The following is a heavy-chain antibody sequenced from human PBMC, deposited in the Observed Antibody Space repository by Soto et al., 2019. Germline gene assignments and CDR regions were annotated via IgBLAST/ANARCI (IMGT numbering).Heavy chain of an antibody. J-gene: IGHJ5*02. Sequence: QVQLVESGGGVVQPGRSLRLSCAASGFTFSSYAMHWVRQAPGKGLEWVAVISYDGSNKYYADSVKGRFTISRDNSKNTLYLQMNSLRAEDTAVYYCARDRITMVRGVIITEYWFDPWGQGTLVTVSS. D-gene: IGHD3-10*01. CDR3: ARDRITMVRGVIITEYWFDP. CDR2: ISYDGSNK. V-gene: IGHV3-30-3*01. CDR1: GFTFSSYA.